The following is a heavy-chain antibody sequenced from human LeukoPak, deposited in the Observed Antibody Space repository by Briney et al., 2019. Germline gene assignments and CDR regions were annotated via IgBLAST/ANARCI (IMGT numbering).Heavy chain of an antibody. CDR2: IYHSGST. CDR3: ARAPDYYDSSGYVEKYYFDY. D-gene: IGHD3-22*01. J-gene: IGHJ4*02. CDR1: GYSISSGYY. V-gene: IGHV4-38-2*01. Sequence: SETLSLTRAVSGYSISSGYYWGWIRQPPGKGLEWIGSIYHSGSTYYNPSLKSRVTISVGTSKNQFSLKLSSVTAADTAVYYCARAPDYYDSSGYVEKYYFDYWGQGTLVTVSS.